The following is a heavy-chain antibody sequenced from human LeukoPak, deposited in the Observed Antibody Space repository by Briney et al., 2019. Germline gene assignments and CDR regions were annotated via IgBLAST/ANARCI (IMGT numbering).Heavy chain of an antibody. CDR2: INPSGSNT. CDR1: GYIFTSYY. D-gene: IGHD6-19*01. V-gene: IGHV1-46*01. Sequence: ASVKVSCKASGYIFTSYYIHWVRQAPGQGLEWMGIINPSGSNTNYAQKFQGRVTMTRDTSTSTVYMELSSLRSGDTAVYYCARFAVHRRLAVAGQFGLDYWGQGTLVTVSS. J-gene: IGHJ4*02. CDR3: ARFAVHRRLAVAGQFGLDY.